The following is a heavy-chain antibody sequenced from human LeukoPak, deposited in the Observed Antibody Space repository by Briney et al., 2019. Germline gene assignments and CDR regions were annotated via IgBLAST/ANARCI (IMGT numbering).Heavy chain of an antibody. CDR1: GFTFGDYF. V-gene: IGHV3-11*01. Sequence: GGSLRLSCAASGFTFGDYFMNWFRLRPGKGLEWIPYISSPGTTVYYSDSVRGRFTLSRDNAKNSVFLQMNSLRVEDTALYYCARGEKYPSRFGMDVWGQGTTVTVSS. J-gene: IGHJ6*02. CDR2: ISSPGTTV. CDR3: ARGEKYPSRFGMDV. D-gene: IGHD2-2*01.